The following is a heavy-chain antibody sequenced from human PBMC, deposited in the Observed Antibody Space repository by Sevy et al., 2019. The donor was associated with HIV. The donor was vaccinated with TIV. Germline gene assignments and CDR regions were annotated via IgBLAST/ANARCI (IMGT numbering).Heavy chain of an antibody. CDR2: ISGSGVST. J-gene: IGHJ3*02. V-gene: IGHV3-23*01. CDR1: GFTFSSYD. CDR3: AKSMGGFDAFDI. Sequence: GGSLRLSCAASGFTFSSYDMSWVRQAPGKGLEWVSVISGSGVSTYYADSAKGRFTISRDNSKNTLYLQLNSLRAEDTAVYYCAKSMGGFDAFDIWGQGTMVTVSS. D-gene: IGHD6-25*01.